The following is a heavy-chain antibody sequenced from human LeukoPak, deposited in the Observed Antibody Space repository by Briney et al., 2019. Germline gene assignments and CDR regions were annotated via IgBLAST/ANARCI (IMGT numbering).Heavy chain of an antibody. CDR2: ISSGSTI. CDR3: ARESIAVAGAPFDY. J-gene: IGHJ4*02. D-gene: IGHD6-19*01. CDR1: GFTFSSYE. V-gene: IGHV3-48*03. Sequence: GGSLRLSCAASGFTFSSYEMDWVRQAPGKGLEWVSYISSGSTIYDADSVKGRFTIFRDNAKNSLYLQMNSLRAEDTAVYYCARESIAVAGAPFDYWGQGTLVTVSS.